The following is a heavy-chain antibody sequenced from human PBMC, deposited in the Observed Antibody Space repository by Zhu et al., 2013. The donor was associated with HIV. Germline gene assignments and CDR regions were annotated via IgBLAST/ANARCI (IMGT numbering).Heavy chain of an antibody. J-gene: IGHJ4*02. D-gene: IGHD3-10*01. CDR1: GGTFSSYT. Sequence: QVQLVQSGAEVKKPGSSVKVSCKASGGTFSSYTISWVRQAPGQGLEWMGRIIPILGIANYAQKFQGRVTITADKSTSTAYMELSSLRSEDTAVYYCARAMVRGAAIDYWGQGTLVTVSS. CDR2: IIPILGIA. CDR3: ARAMVRGAAIDY. V-gene: IGHV1-69*02.